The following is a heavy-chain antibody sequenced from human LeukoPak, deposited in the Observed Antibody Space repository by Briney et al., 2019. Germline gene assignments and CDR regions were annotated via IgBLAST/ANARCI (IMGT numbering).Heavy chain of an antibody. CDR1: GFTFSNYE. V-gene: IGHV3-33*08. Sequence: GGSLRLSCAASGFTFSNYEMNWVRQAPGKGLEWVAVIWYDGSNKYYADSVKGRFTISRDNSKNTLYLQMNSLRAEDTAVYYCARAPDYDSSGYFDYWGQGTLVTVSS. CDR3: ARAPDYDSSGYFDY. CDR2: IWYDGSNK. D-gene: IGHD3-22*01. J-gene: IGHJ4*02.